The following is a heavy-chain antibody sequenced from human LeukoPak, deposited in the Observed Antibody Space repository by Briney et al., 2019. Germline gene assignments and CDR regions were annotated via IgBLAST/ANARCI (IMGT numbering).Heavy chain of an antibody. CDR3: AKSLGDFGVATPFDY. CDR1: GGSFSGYY. Sequence: PSETLSLTCAVYGGSFSGYYWSWIRQPPGKGLEWIGEINHSGSTNYNPSLKSRVTISVDTSKNQFSLKLSSVTAADTAVYYCAKSLGDFGVATPFDYWGQGTLVTVSS. J-gene: IGHJ4*02. D-gene: IGHD3-3*01. CDR2: INHSGST. V-gene: IGHV4-34*01.